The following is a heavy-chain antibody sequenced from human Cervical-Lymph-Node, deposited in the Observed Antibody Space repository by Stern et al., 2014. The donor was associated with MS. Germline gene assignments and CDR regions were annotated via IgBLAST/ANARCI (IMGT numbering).Heavy chain of an antibody. D-gene: IGHD3-10*01. V-gene: IGHV1-69*06. CDR3: ATLGGLKYGFFEY. CDR2: IVPVIHSS. Sequence: VQLVESGAEVRKPGSSVKVSCKASGDTYAINWVRQAPGQGLEWIGGIVPVIHSSNYAPKFQGRVTITADTSSNAVYMELNSLKSQDTAIYYCATLGGLKYGFFEYWGQGTLVTVSS. CDR1: GDTYA. J-gene: IGHJ4*02.